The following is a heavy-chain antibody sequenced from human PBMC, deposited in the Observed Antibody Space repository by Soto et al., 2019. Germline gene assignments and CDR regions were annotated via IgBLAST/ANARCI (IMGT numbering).Heavy chain of an antibody. CDR3: ARDTSSTSLRAEYFPF. D-gene: IGHD3-9*01. CDR1: GGPVGYTSLY. CDR2: VHHSVTT. V-gene: IGHV4-39*02. J-gene: IGHJ1*01. Sequence: SETLSLTCDVSGGPVGYTSLYWGWLRQSPGKGLEWIGGVHHSVTTYYNPSLKGRVTISMDTSKNQFSLRLTSVTAADTAVYYCARDTSSTSLRAEYFPFWGQGTHVTVSS.